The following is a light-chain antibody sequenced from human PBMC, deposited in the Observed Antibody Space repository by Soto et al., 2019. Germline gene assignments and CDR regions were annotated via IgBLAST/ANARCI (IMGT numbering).Light chain of an antibody. Sequence: EIVMTQSPATLSLSPGERATLSCRASESVSNNLAWYQQKAGQAPRLLIYGASTRATGIPARFSGSGSGTEFTLTISRLEPEDFAVYYCQHYGHALWAFGQGTKVEIK. CDR1: ESVSNN. CDR3: QHYGHALWA. V-gene: IGKV3-15*01. J-gene: IGKJ1*01. CDR2: GAS.